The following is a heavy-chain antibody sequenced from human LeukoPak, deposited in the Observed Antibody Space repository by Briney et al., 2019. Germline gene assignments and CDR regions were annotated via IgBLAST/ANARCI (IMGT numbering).Heavy chain of an antibody. CDR3: ARDPRRYSGSYPYYFDY. CDR2: ISYDGSNK. Sequence: PGRSLRLSCAASGFTFSSYAMHWVRQAPGKGLEWVAVISYDGSNKYYADSVKGRFTISRDNSKNTLYLQMNSLRAEDTAVYYCARDPRRYSGSYPYYFDYWGQGTLVTVSS. J-gene: IGHJ4*02. V-gene: IGHV3-30-3*01. D-gene: IGHD1-26*01. CDR1: GFTFSSYA.